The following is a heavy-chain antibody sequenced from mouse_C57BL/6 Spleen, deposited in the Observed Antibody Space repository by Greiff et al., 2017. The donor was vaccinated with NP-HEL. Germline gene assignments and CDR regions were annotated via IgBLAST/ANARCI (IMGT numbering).Heavy chain of an antibody. CDR2: IYPGDGDT. J-gene: IGHJ4*01. CDR1: GYAFSSSW. D-gene: IGHD2-2*01. CDR3: ARGGGVTTPSYAMDY. V-gene: IGHV1-82*01. Sequence: VQLQQSGPELVKPGASVKISCKASGYAFSSSWMNWVKQRPGKGLEWIGRIYPGDGDTNYNGKFKGKATLTADKSSSTAYMQLSSLTSEDSAVYFWARGGGVTTPSYAMDYWGQGTSVTVSS.